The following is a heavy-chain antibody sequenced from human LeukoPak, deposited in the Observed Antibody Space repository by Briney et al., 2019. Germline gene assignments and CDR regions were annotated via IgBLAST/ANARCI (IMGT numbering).Heavy chain of an antibody. CDR1: DGSINSYF. D-gene: IGHD2-15*01. J-gene: IGHJ5*02. V-gene: IGHV4-4*07. CDR3: ARLLVVESRFDP. Sequence: NPSETLSLTCTVSDGSINSYFWSWIRRPAGKGLEYIGRIYASGSTNYNPSLKSRVTMSVDTSKNQFSLKLTSVTAADTAVYYCARLLVVESRFDPWGQGTLVTVSS. CDR2: IYASGST.